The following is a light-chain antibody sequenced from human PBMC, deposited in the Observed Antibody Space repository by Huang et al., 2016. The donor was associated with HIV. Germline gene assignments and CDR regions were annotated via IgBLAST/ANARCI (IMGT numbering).Light chain of an antibody. CDR2: MGS. V-gene: IGKV2-28*01. Sequence: DIVMTQSPLSLAVTPGEPASISCRSSERRLHTNGYNYLEGYQQKTGQSPRLLIYMGSNRASGVPDRFRGSGSGTDFTLKISRVEAEDVGVYYCMQGLQTRITFGQGTRLEIK. CDR3: MQGLQTRIT. CDR1: ERRLHTNGYNY. J-gene: IGKJ5*01.